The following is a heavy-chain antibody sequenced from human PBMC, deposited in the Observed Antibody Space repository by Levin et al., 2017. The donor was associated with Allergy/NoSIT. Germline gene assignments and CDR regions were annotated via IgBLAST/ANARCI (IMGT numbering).Heavy chain of an antibody. Sequence: GESLKISCAASGFTFSSNWMHWVRQSPGEGLVWVSRINEDGSWTTYADSVKGRFTISRDNAKNTLYLQMNRLRDDDTAVYYVARGLSGSRDYWGQGTLVTVSS. J-gene: IGHJ4*02. CDR1: GFTFSSNW. CDR3: ARGLSGSRDY. D-gene: IGHD2-15*01. CDR2: INEDGSWT. V-gene: IGHV3-74*01.